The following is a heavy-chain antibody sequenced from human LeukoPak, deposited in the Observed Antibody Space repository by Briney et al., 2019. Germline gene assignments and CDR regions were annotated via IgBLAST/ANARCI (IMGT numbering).Heavy chain of an antibody. V-gene: IGHV4-31*03. J-gene: IGHJ4*02. CDR2: IYYSGST. Sequence: TLSLTCTVSGGSISSGGYYWSWIRQHPGKGLEWIGYIYYSGSTYYDPSLKSRVTISVDTSKNQFSLKLSSVTAADTAVYYCARGYSGYDSHGGFDYWGQGTLVTVSS. CDR1: GGSISSGGYY. CDR3: ARGYSGYDSHGGFDY. D-gene: IGHD5-12*01.